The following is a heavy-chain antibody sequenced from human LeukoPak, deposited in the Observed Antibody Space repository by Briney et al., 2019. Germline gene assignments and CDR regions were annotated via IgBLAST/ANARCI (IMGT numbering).Heavy chain of an antibody. CDR1: GLIVSSNY. CDR3: ANGGPA. CDR2: IYSGGST. Sequence: GGSLRLSCAVSGLIVSSNYMSCVRQAPGKGLEWVSIIYSGGSTYYADSVKGRFTISRDNSKNTLYLQMNSLRVEDTAVYYCANGGPAWGQGTLVTVSS. D-gene: IGHD4-23*01. V-gene: IGHV3-53*01. J-gene: IGHJ5*02.